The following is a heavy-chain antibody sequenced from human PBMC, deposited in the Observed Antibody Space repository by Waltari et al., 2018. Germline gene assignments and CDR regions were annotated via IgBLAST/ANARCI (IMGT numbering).Heavy chain of an antibody. CDR1: GYTFTSYG. Sequence: QVQLVQSGAEVKKPGASVKVSCKASGYTFTSYGISWVRQAPGQGLEWMGWMRASNGNTNYAQKRQGRATMTTAASTSTAYMELRSLRSDDTAGYYCARLGSGGSEYFDYWGQGTLVTVSS. D-gene: IGHD2-15*01. CDR3: ARLGSGGSEYFDY. V-gene: IGHV1-18*01. J-gene: IGHJ4*02. CDR2: MRASNGNT.